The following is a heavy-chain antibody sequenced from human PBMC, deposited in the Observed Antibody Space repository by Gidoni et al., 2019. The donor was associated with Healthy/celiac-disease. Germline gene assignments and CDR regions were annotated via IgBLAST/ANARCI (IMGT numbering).Heavy chain of an antibody. J-gene: IGHJ5*02. CDR2: IIPILGIA. V-gene: IGHV1-69*02. CDR3: ARAPGCSGGSCYSGWFDP. D-gene: IGHD2-15*01. Sequence: QVQLVQSGAEVKKPGSSVKVSCKASGGTFSSYTISWVRQAPGQGLEWMGRIIPILGIANYAQKFQGRVTITADKSTSTAYMELSSLRSEDTAVYYCARAPGCSGGSCYSGWFDPWGQGTLVTVSS. CDR1: GGTFSSYT.